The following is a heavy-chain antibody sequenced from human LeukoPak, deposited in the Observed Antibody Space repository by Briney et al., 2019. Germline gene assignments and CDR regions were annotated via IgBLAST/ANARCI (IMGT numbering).Heavy chain of an antibody. CDR2: IYHSGST. J-gene: IGHJ6*03. CDR1: GYSISSGYY. D-gene: IGHD6-19*01. V-gene: IGHV4-38-2*02. CDR3: ARSDSSRIYCYMDV. Sequence: SETLSLTCTVSGYSISSGYYWGWIRQPPGKGLEWIGSIYHSGSTYYNPSLKSRVTISVDTSKNQFSLKLSSVTAADTAVYYCARSDSSRIYCYMDVWGKGTTVTVSS.